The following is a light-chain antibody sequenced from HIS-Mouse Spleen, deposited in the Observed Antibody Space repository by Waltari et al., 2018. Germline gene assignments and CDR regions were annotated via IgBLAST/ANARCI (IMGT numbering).Light chain of an antibody. CDR1: QSVSSN. CDR2: GAS. CDR3: QQYNNWPPLT. Sequence: EIVMTQSPATLSVSPGERATLSCRASQSVSSNLAWYQQKPGQAPRLLIYGASTSAPGIPARFSGSGSGTEFTLTISSLQSEDFAVYYCQQYNNWPPLTFGGGTKVEIK. V-gene: IGKV3-15*01. J-gene: IGKJ4*01.